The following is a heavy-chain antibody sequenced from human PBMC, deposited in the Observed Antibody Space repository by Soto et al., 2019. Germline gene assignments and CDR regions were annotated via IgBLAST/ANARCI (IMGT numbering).Heavy chain of an antibody. Sequence: QVQLVQSGAEVKKPGSSVKVSCKASGGTFTDYTITWVRQAPGQGLEWMGRIIPVLDLSNYAQKFQGRVTITVDKSTTTSYMELSGLTSEDTAVYYCAKKLGPSAFDLWGRGTLVTVSS. CDR2: IIPVLDLS. CDR1: GGTFTDYT. D-gene: IGHD1-26*01. J-gene: IGHJ2*01. CDR3: AKKLGPSAFDL. V-gene: IGHV1-69*02.